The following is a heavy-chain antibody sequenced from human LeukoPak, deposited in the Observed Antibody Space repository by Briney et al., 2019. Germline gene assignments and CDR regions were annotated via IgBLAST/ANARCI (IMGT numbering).Heavy chain of an antibody. D-gene: IGHD3-16*01. CDR2: ISYDGSNK. V-gene: IGHV3-30*18. CDR1: GFTFSSYG. Sequence: GGSLRLSCAASGFTFSSYGMHWVRQAPGKGLEWVAVISYDGSNKYYADSVKGRFTISRDNSKNTLYLQMNSLRADDTAVYYCAKDAPLCYFDYWGQGTLVTVSS. CDR3: AKDAPLCYFDY. J-gene: IGHJ4*02.